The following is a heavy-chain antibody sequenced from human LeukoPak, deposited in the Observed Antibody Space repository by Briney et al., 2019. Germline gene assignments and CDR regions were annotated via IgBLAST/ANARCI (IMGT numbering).Heavy chain of an antibody. V-gene: IGHV1-2*02. J-gene: IGHJ4*02. D-gene: IGHD1-20*01. CDR1: GYTFTGYY. CDR2: INPNSGGT. CDR3: ARVYRGDVYNWNEVSLGY. Sequence: GASVKVSCKASGYTFTGYYMHWVRQAPGQGLEWMGWINPNSGGTNYALKFQGRVTITADKSTSTAYMELSSLRSEDTAVYYCARVYRGDVYNWNEVSLGYWGQGTLVTVSS.